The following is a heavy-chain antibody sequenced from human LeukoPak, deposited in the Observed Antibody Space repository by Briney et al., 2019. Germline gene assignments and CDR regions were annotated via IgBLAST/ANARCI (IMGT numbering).Heavy chain of an antibody. V-gene: IGHV3-30*02. D-gene: IGHD3-16*02. CDR2: IRYDGSNK. CDR3: APMLYPTH. CDR1: GFTFSSYG. Sequence: GGSLRLSCAASGFTFSSYGMHWVRQAPGKGLEWVAFIRYDGSNKYYADSVKGRFTISRDNAKNSLYLQMNSLRAEDTALYYCAPMLYPTHWGQGTLVTVSS. J-gene: IGHJ4*02.